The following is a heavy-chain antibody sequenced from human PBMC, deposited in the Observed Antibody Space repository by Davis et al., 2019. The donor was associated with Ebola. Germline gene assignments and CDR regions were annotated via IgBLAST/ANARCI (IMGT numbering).Heavy chain of an antibody. J-gene: IGHJ3*02. CDR3: ARDLIGITFGGVIAFDAFDI. V-gene: IGHV1-8*01. D-gene: IGHD3-16*02. Sequence: AASVKVSCKASGYTLTSYDINWVRQATGQGLEWMGWMNPNSGNTGYAQKFQGRVTITRDTSASTAYMELSSLRSEDTAVYYCARDLIGITFGGVIAFDAFDIWGQGTMVTVSS. CDR2: MNPNSGNT. CDR1: GYTLTSYD.